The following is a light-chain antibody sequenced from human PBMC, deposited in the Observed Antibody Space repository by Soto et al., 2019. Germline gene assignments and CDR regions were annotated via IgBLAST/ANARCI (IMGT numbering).Light chain of an antibody. Sequence: QSVLTQPPSVSGAPGQRVTISCTGSSSNIGAGYHVQWYQQLPGTAPKLLIYGNSNRPSGVPDRFSGSKSGTSASLAITGLQAEDEADYYCQSYDSSLSGVVFGGGTQLTVL. V-gene: IGLV1-40*01. CDR3: QSYDSSLSGVV. CDR2: GNS. J-gene: IGLJ2*01. CDR1: SSNIGAGYH.